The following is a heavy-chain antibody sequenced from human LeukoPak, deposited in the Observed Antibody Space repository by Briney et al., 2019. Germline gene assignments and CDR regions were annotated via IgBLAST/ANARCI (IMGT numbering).Heavy chain of an antibody. CDR2: IRYDGSNK. CDR1: GFTFSSYG. V-gene: IGHV3-30*02. CDR3: AKANIVVVPAAIRIDY. D-gene: IGHD2-2*02. Sequence: GGSLRLSCAASGFTFSSYGMHWVRQAPGKGLEWVAFIRYDGSNKYYADSVKGRFTISRDNSKNTLYLQMNSRRAEDTAVYYCAKANIVVVPAAIRIDYWGQGTLVTVSS. J-gene: IGHJ4*02.